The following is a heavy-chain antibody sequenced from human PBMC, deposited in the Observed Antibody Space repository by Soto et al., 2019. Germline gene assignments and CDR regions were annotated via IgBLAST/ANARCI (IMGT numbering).Heavy chain of an antibody. CDR3: ARQSASPVGDTAYWFKFDD. J-gene: IGHJ4*02. Sequence: PSETLSLTCTVSGASVSSGDNYWSWIRQPPGKGLEWIGYIYYSGSTNYNPSLKSRVTISVDTSKNQFSLKLSSVTAADTAVYYCARQSASPVGDTAYWFKFDDWGQGTLVTVSS. CDR2: IYYSGST. V-gene: IGHV4-61*08. D-gene: IGHD5-18*01. CDR1: GASVSSGDNY.